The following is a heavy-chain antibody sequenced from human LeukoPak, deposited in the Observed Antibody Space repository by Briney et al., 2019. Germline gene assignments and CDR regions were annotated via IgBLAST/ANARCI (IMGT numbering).Heavy chain of an antibody. J-gene: IGHJ4*02. CDR2: IYSGGRT. CDR1: GFTVSSNY. V-gene: IGHV3-53*01. CDR3: ARRGDGYNLYYFDY. Sequence: GGSLRLSCAASGFTVSSNYMSGVRQAPGKGLEWGAVIYSGGRTYYSDSVKGRFPIYRDNSKNTLYLQLNSLRAEDTAVYYCARRGDGYNLYYFDYWGQGTLVTVSS. D-gene: IGHD5-24*01.